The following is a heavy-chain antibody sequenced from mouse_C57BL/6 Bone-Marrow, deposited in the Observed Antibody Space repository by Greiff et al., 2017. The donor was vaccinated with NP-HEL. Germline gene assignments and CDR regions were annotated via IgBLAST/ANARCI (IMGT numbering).Heavy chain of an antibody. CDR2: IWSGGST. Sequence: QVQLQQSGPGLVQPSQSLSITCTVSGFSLTSYGVHWVRQSPGKGLEWLGVIWSGGSTDYNAAFISRLSISKDNSKSQVFFKMNSLQADDTAIYYCARVPYFDDWGQGTTLTVSS. CDR1: GFSLTSYG. CDR3: ARVPYFDD. V-gene: IGHV2-2*01. J-gene: IGHJ2*01.